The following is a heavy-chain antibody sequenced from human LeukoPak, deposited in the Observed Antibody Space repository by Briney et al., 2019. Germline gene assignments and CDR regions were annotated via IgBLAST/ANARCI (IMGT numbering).Heavy chain of an antibody. Sequence: SETLSLTCGVSVGSINSVNWWTWVPQSPGKGLEWIGEIHRNGTSNYTPSLKSRVTISADTFKNHFSLIVTSLTAADTAVYYCAAAPILRGEGGEHYKYGMDVWGQGTTVIVSS. CDR3: AAAPILRGEGGEHYKYGMDV. D-gene: IGHD2-2*02. V-gene: IGHV4/OR15-8*01. CDR1: VGSINSVNW. J-gene: IGHJ6*02. CDR2: IHRNGTS.